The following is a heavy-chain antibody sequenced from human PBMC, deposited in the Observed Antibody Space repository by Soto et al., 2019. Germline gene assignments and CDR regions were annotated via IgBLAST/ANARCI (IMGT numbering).Heavy chain of an antibody. J-gene: IGHJ6*02. CDR1: GYTFTSYA. CDR3: ARGPAIGATMVYSYYGMDG. D-gene: IGHD5-12*01. V-gene: IGHV1-3*01. CDR2: INAGNGNT. Sequence: ASVKVACTASGYTFTSYAMHWVRQAPGQRLEWMGWINAGNGNTKYSQKFQGRVTITRDTSTSTAYMELSRLRSDDTAVYYCARGPAIGATMVYSYYGMDGWGQGNTVTVSS.